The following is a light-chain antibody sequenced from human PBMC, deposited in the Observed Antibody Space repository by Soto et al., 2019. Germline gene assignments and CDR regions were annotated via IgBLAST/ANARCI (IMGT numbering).Light chain of an antibody. CDR2: DAS. CDR1: QSIKNW. Sequence: DIQMTQSPSTLSASVGDRVTITCRASQSIKNWLAWYQQKPGTAPKFLIYDASTLESGVPSRFSGSGSGTEFTLTISSLQADDFAAYFCQQYDDYPLTFGGGTKVDIK. CDR3: QQYDDYPLT. J-gene: IGKJ4*01. V-gene: IGKV1-5*01.